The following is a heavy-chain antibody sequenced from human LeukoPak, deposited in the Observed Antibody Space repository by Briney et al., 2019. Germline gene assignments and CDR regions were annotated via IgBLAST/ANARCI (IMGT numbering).Heavy chain of an antibody. D-gene: IGHD6-13*01. J-gene: IGHJ4*02. CDR1: GYSFTSYW. Sequence: GESLKISCKGSGYSFTSYWIAWVRQMPGKGLEWMGVIYPPDSDTKYMPSFQGQVTLSADKTISTTYLHWSSLKASDTDMYYCARHKGSTFDSWGQGTLVTVSS. CDR3: ARHKGSTFDS. V-gene: IGHV5-51*01. CDR2: IYPPDSDT.